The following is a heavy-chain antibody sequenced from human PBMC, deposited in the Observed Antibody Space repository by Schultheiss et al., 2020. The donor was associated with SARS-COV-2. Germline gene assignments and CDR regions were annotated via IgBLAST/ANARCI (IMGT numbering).Heavy chain of an antibody. CDR3: ARAAAGTPDAFDI. V-gene: IGHV4-59*08. Sequence: GALRLSCAVYGGSFSGYYWSWIRQPPGKGLEWIGYIYYSGSTNYNPSLKSRVTISVDTSKNQFSLKLSSVTAAYTAVYYCARAAAGTPDAFDIWGQGTMVTVSS. D-gene: IGHD6-13*01. J-gene: IGHJ3*02. CDR1: GGSFSGYY. CDR2: IYYSGST.